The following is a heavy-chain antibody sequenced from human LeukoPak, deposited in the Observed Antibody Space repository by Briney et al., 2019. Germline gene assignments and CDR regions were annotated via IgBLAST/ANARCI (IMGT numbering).Heavy chain of an antibody. CDR3: ARVRVNYVWGSYPADY. V-gene: IGHV1-18*01. CDR1: GYTFTSYG. Sequence: ASVKVSCKASGYTFTSYGISWVRQAPGQGLEWMGWISANNGNTNYAQKLQGRVTMTTDTSTSTAYMELRSLRSDDTALYYCARVRVNYVWGSYPADYWGQGTLVTVSS. CDR2: ISANNGNT. J-gene: IGHJ4*02. D-gene: IGHD3-16*02.